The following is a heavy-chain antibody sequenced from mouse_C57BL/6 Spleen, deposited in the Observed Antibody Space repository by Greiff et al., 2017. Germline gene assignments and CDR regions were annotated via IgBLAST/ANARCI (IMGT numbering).Heavy chain of an antibody. D-gene: IGHD1-1*01. CDR1: GYSFSSSW. Sequence: VKVVESGPELVKPGASVKISCKASGYSFSSSWMNWVKQRPGKGLEWIGRIYPGDGDTNYNGKLKGKATLTADKSSSTAYMQLSSLTSEDSAVYFCARVTTVVDYAMDYWGQGTSVTVSS. V-gene: IGHV1-82*01. CDR2: IYPGDGDT. CDR3: ARVTTVVDYAMDY. J-gene: IGHJ4*01.